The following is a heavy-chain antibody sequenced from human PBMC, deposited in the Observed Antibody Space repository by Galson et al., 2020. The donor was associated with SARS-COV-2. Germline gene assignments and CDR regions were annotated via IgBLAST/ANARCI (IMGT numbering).Heavy chain of an antibody. CDR1: GRSYKNYW. CDR2: IFLGDSDT. J-gene: IGHJ6*02. CDR3: ARLPSNYQLTSSFRYGMDV. V-gene: IGHV5-51*01. D-gene: IGHD4-4*01. Sequence: GRSLRLSCKASGRSYKNYWITWVRQMPGKGLEWKGIIFLGDSDTRYSPSFQGQVTILADKSATTAFLQWSSLKASDTAIYYCARLPSNYQLTSSFRYGMDVWGQGTSVTVS.